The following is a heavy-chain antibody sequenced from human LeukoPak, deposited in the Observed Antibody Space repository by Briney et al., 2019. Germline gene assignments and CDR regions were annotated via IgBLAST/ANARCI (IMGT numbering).Heavy chain of an antibody. CDR3: ARAAAGPHPPTASYYYYMDV. J-gene: IGHJ6*03. CDR2: ISAYNGNT. CDR1: GYTFTSYG. Sequence: GASVKVSCKASGYTFTSYGISWVRQAPGQGLEWMGWISAYNGNTNYAQKLQGRVTMTTDTSTSTAYMELRSLRSDDTAVYYCARAAAGPHPPTASYYYYMDVWGKGTTVTVSS. D-gene: IGHD6-13*01. V-gene: IGHV1-18*01.